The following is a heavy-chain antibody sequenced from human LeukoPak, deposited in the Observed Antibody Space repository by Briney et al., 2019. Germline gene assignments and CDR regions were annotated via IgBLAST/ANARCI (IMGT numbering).Heavy chain of an antibody. CDR2: ISGSGGST. Sequence: PGGFLRLSCAASGFTFSSYAMSWVRQAPGKGLEWVSAISGSGGSTYYADSVKGRFTISRDNSKNTLYLQMNSLRAEDTAVYYCAKADIVVVPAAMIDYWGQGTLVTVSS. V-gene: IGHV3-23*01. CDR3: AKADIVVVPAAMIDY. D-gene: IGHD2-2*01. CDR1: GFTFSSYA. J-gene: IGHJ4*02.